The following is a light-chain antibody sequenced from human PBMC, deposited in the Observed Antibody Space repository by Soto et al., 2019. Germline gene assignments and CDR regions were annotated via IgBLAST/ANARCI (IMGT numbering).Light chain of an antibody. CDR1: SSDVGAYDY. CDR3: SSFTTSTSYI. CDR2: DVS. V-gene: IGLV2-14*03. Sequence: QSALTQPVSVSGSLGQSITISCTGTSSDVGAYDYVSWYQQHPGEVPKLMIFDVSDRPSGVSNRFSGSKSGNTASLTISGRQAEDEADYYCSSFTTSTSYIFGTGTKVTVL. J-gene: IGLJ1*01.